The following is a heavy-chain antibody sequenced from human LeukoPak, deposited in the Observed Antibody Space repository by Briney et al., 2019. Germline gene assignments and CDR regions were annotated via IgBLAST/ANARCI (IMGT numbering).Heavy chain of an antibody. CDR1: GGSISSYY. J-gene: IGHJ5*02. D-gene: IGHD3-10*01. Sequence: SETLSPTCTVSGGSISSYYWSWIRQPPGKGLEWIGYIYYSGSTNYNPSLKSRVTISVDTSKNQFSLKLSSVTAADTAVYYCARDRRGYGSGSYYRIGGQFDPWGQGTLVTVSS. V-gene: IGHV4-59*01. CDR2: IYYSGST. CDR3: ARDRRGYGSGSYYRIGGQFDP.